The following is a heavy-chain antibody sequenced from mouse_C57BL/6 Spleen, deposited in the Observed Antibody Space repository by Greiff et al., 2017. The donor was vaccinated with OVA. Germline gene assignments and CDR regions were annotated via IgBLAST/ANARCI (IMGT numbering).Heavy chain of an antibody. CDR1: GFTFSDFY. CDR3: ARAYYYGSSYDWYFDV. D-gene: IGHD1-1*01. J-gene: IGHJ1*03. V-gene: IGHV7-1*01. CDR2: SRNKANDYTT. Sequence: EVNLVESGGGLVQSGRSLRLSCATSGFTFSDFYMEWVRQAPGKGLEWIAASRNKANDYTTEYSASVKGRFIVSRDTSQSILYLQMNALRAEDTAMYYCARAYYYGSSYDWYFDVWGTGTTVTVSS.